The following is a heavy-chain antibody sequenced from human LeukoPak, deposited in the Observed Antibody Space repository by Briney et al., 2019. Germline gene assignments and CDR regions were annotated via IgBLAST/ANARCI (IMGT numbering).Heavy chain of an antibody. D-gene: IGHD3-16*01. CDR3: VTYSGEWLSRRVFDY. J-gene: IGHJ4*02. CDR2: ISSRGDKI. Sequence: PGGSLRLSCEASGFSFSTYTMNWVRQAPGKGLEWLSSISSRGDKIFYAQSLRGRISISRDNAKNSLSLQMDGLGAEDTAVYYCVTYSGEWLSRRVFDYWGQGTLVSVSS. CDR1: GFSFSTYT. V-gene: IGHV3-21*06.